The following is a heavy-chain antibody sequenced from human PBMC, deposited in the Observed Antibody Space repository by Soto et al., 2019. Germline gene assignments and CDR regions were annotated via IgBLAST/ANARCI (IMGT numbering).Heavy chain of an antibody. CDR3: AILVVAAGHDAFDI. J-gene: IGHJ3*02. V-gene: IGHV3-30*03. Sequence: SLKISCAASGFTFSSYGMHWVRQAPGKGLEWVAVISYDGSNKYYADSVKGRFTISRDNSKNTLYLQMNSLRAEDTAVYYCAILVVAAGHDAFDIWGQGTMVTVSS. D-gene: IGHD2-15*01. CDR1: GFTFSSYG. CDR2: ISYDGSNK.